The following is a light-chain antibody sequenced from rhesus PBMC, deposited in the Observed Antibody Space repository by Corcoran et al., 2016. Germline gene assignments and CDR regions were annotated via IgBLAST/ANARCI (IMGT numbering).Light chain of an antibody. V-gene: IGKV1-22*01. CDR1: QGFSSW. J-gene: IGKJ2*01. Sequence: DIQMTQSPSSLSASVGDTVTITCRAIQGFSSWFAWSQQKPGKAPNVLIYKASSLQSGVPSSCSGSGSGTDFTLTISSLQSEDFATYCYHQYSRRPDSFGQGPKVEIK. CDR2: KAS. CDR3: HQYSRRPDS.